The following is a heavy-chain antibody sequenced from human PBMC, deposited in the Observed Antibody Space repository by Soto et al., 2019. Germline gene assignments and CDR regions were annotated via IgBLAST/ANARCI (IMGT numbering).Heavy chain of an antibody. CDR3: VKDVGSRHYDFTNFDS. CDR2: IDWNRATV. D-gene: IGHD3-3*01. CDR1: GFIFDDYA. Sequence: GGSLRLSCLASGFIFDDYAIHWVRQVAGKGLEWVSGIDWNRATVGYADSVKGRFTPSRDNARNSVVLQMNSLRPEDTAVYYCVKDVGSRHYDFTNFDSWGQGTLVTVSS. V-gene: IGHV3-9*01. J-gene: IGHJ4*02.